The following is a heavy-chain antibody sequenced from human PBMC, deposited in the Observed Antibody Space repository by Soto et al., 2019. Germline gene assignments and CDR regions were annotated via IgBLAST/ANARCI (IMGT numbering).Heavy chain of an antibody. CDR2: IKSKSDGELA. J-gene: IGHJ4*02. CDR1: GFSFNNAW. Sequence: EVQLVESGGGLVKPGGSLRLSCGASGFSFNNAWLNWVRQAPGKGLEWVGRIKSKSDGELAEYAAPVKDRFTISRDDSKNTVFLQMNSLKTEDTAVYYYALITSDYWGQGTLVTVSS. V-gene: IGHV3-15*07. CDR3: ALITSDY.